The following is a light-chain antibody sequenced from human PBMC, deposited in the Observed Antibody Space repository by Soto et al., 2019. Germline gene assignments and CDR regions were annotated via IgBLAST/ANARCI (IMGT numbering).Light chain of an antibody. CDR3: QQYGSSPPT. CDR2: GAS. CDR1: QSVSSSY. J-gene: IGKJ1*01. Sequence: EIVLTQSPATLSFFPGEKATLSCRASQSVSSSYLAWYQQKPGQAPRLLIYGASSRATGIPDRFSGSGSGTDFTLTISRLEPEDFAVYYCQQYGSSPPTFGQGTKVDIK. V-gene: IGKV3-20*01.